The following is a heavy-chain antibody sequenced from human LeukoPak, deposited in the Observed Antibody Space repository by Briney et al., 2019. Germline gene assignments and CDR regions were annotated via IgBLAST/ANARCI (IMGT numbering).Heavy chain of an antibody. V-gene: IGHV4-39*01. Sequence: SETLSLTCTVSGGSISSISNYWGWIRQPPGKGLEWIGSIYSRGTTYYNPSLRSRITISIDTSKNQFSLRLNSVTAADTAVYYCARHDPIISKIVGERAFDIWGQGTMVTVSS. CDR1: GGSISSISNY. CDR3: ARHDPIISKIVGERAFDI. CDR2: IYSRGTT. D-gene: IGHD3-22*01. J-gene: IGHJ3*02.